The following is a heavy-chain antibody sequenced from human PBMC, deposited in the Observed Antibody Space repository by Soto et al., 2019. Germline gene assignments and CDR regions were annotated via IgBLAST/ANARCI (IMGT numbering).Heavy chain of an antibody. J-gene: IGHJ4*02. V-gene: IGHV2-5*02. CDR2: IYWDDDK. CDR1: GFSLSTSGVG. Sequence: QITLKESGPTLVKPTQTLTLTCTFSGFSLSTSGVGVGWIRQPPGEALAWLALIYWDDDKRYSPSLKSRLTITKDTSKNQVVLTMTNMDPVDTATYYCAHYGDYVPRFDYWGQGTLVTVSS. D-gene: IGHD4-17*01. CDR3: AHYGDYVPRFDY.